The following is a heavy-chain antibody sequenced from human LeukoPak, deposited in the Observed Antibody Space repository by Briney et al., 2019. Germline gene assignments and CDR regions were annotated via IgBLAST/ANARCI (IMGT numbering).Heavy chain of an antibody. CDR1: GGSISSYY. Sequence: PSETLSLTCTVSGGSISSYYWSWIRQPAGKGLEWIGRMYTSGSTNYNPTLKSRVIMSVETSKNQFSPKLSSVTAADTAVYYCARDNYDSSGQYYYYYMDVWGKGTTVTVSS. V-gene: IGHV4-4*07. CDR2: MYTSGST. J-gene: IGHJ6*03. CDR3: ARDNYDSSGQYYYYYMDV. D-gene: IGHD3-22*01.